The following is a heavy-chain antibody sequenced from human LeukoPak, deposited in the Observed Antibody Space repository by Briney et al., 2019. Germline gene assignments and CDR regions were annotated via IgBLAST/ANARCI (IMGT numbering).Heavy chain of an antibody. D-gene: IGHD3-3*01. J-gene: IGHJ4*02. CDR1: GFTFSSYW. Sequence: GGSLRLSCAASGFTFSSYWMSWVRQAPGKGLEWVANIKQDGSEKYYVDSVKGRFTISRDNAKNSLYLQMNSLRAEDTAVYYCAGDSSAFWSGYSNPFDYWGQGTLVTVSS. V-gene: IGHV3-7*01. CDR3: AGDSSAFWSGYSNPFDY. CDR2: IKQDGSEK.